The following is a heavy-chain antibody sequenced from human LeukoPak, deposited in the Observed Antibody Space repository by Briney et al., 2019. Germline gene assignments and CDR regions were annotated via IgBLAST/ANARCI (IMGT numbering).Heavy chain of an antibody. CDR1: GFTVSSNY. CDR2: IYSGGST. CDR3: AKEGYYDSSGYWAPGYYGMDV. V-gene: IGHV3-53*01. D-gene: IGHD3-22*01. J-gene: IGHJ6*02. Sequence: GGSLRLSCAASGFTVSSNYMSWVRQAPGKGLEWVSVIYSGGSTYYADSVKGRFTISRDNSKNTLYLQMNSLRAEDTAVYYCAKEGYYDSSGYWAPGYYGMDVWGQGTTVTVSS.